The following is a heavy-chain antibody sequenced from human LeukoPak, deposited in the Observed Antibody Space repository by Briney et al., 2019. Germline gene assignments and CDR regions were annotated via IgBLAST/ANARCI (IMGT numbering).Heavy chain of an antibody. J-gene: IGHJ4*02. Sequence: ASVKVSCKASGYTFTSYGISWVRQAPGQGLEWMGWISAYNGNTNYAQKLQGRVTMTTDTSTSTAYMELRSPRSDDTAVYYCARDRYRAAAGTVNFDYWGQGILVTVSS. CDR3: ARDRYRAAAGTVNFDY. D-gene: IGHD6-13*01. CDR1: GYTFTSYG. CDR2: ISAYNGNT. V-gene: IGHV1-18*01.